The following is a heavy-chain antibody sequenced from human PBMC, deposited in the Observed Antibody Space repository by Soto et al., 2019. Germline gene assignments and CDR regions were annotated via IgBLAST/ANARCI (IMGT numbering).Heavy chain of an antibody. J-gene: IGHJ6*02. Sequence: QMQLQESGPGLVKPSETLSLTCSVSGGYIRDNSYFWAWIRQPPGTGPEWIGSVFYTGPTYYSPSLKSRVDISVDTSNNQFSLKLTPVTAADTAVYYCARPNSKRNFAMDVWGQGTTVTFSS. CDR3: ARPNSKRNFAMDV. CDR1: GGYIRDNSYF. V-gene: IGHV4-39*01. D-gene: IGHD5-18*01. CDR2: VFYTGPT.